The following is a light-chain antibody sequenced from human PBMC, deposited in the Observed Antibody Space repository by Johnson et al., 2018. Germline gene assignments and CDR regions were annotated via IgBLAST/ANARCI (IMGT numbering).Light chain of an antibody. CDR2: ENN. V-gene: IGLV1-51*02. CDR3: GTWDSSLSAGNV. CDR1: SSNIGNNY. Sequence: QSVLTQPPSVSAAPGQKVTISCSGSSSNIGNNYVSWYQQLPGTAPKLLIYENNKRPSGIPDRFSGSKSGTSATLGITVLQTGDEADYYCGTWDSSLSAGNVFGTGTTVTVL. J-gene: IGLJ1*01.